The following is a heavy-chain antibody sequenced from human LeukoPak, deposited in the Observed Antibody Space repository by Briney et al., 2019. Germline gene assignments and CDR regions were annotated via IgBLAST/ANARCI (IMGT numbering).Heavy chain of an antibody. CDR1: GFTFSSYA. J-gene: IGHJ4*02. V-gene: IGHV3-64*01. CDR2: ISSNGGST. CDR3: ASLYYYDSSGHDY. Sequence: GGSLRLSCAASGFTFSSYAMHWVRQAPGKGLEYVSAISSNGGSTYYANSVKGRFTISRDNSKNTLYLQMNSLRAEDTAVYYCASLYYYDSSGHDYWGQGTLVTVSS. D-gene: IGHD3-22*01.